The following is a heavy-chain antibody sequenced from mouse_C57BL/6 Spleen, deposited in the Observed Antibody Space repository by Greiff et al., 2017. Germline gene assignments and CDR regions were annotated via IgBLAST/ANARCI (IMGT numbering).Heavy chain of an antibody. Sequence: QVQLQQPGTELVKPGASGYTFTSYWMHWVKQRPGQGLEWIGNINPSNGGTIYNEKFKSKATLTVDKSSSTAYMQLSSLTSEDSSVYYCARATVVATEDYFDYWGQGTTLTVSS. J-gene: IGHJ2*01. CDR3: ARATVVATEDYFDY. D-gene: IGHD1-1*01. CDR1: GYTFTSYW. CDR2: INPSNGGT. V-gene: IGHV1-53*01.